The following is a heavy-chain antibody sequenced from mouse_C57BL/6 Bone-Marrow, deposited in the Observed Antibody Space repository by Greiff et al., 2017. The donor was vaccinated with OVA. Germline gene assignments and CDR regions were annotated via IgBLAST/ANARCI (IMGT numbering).Heavy chain of an antibody. CDR3: ARQDDLPDY. J-gene: IGHJ2*01. CDR2: IYPRSGNT. V-gene: IGHV1-81*01. D-gene: IGHD2-3*01. CDR1: GYTFTSYG. Sequence: VKLQESGAELARPGASVKLSCKASGYTFTSYGIRWVKQGTGQGLEWIGEIYPRSGNTYYNEKFKGKATLTADKSSSTAYMELRSLTSEDSAVYFCARQDDLPDYWGQGTTLTVSS.